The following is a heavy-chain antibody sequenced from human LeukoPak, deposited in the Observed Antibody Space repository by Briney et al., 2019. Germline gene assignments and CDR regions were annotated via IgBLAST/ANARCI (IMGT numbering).Heavy chain of an antibody. D-gene: IGHD3-22*01. CDR2: INPNSGGT. J-gene: IGHJ4*02. V-gene: IGHV1-2*02. Sequence: VASVKVSCKASGYRFTSYYIHWLRQAPGQGLEWMGWINPNSGGTNYAQKFQGRVTMTRDTSISTAYMELSRLRSDDTAVYYCARYYDSSGYPFDYWGQGTLVTVSS. CDR1: GYRFTSYY. CDR3: ARYYDSSGYPFDY.